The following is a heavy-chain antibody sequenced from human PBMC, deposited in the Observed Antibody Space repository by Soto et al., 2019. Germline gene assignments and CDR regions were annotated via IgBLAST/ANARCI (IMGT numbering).Heavy chain of an antibody. CDR2: FDPEDGET. CDR1: GYTLTDLS. V-gene: IGHV1-24*01. CDR3: ATDSREMAKMMGGY. Sequence: ASVKVSCKVSGYTLTDLSMHWVRQAPGKGLEWMGGFDPEDGETIYAQKFQGRVTMTEDTSTDTAYMELSSLRSEHTAVYYCATDSREMAKMMGGYWGQGTMVTVSS. D-gene: IGHD3-16*01. J-gene: IGHJ4*02.